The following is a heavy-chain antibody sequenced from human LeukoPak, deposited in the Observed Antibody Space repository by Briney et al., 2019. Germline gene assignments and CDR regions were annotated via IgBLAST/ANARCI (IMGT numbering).Heavy chain of an antibody. D-gene: IGHD5-18*01. J-gene: IGHJ4*02. CDR3: ARGGVYNYGTFDY. V-gene: IGHV5-51*01. CDR1: GYCFTNYW. Sequence: GAPLKISSTCAGYCFTNYWIGCVRQMPGKGLEWTGIIYPGESYTRYCPSFQGMVSISADKSISSAYMQWSSLKASDTAMYYCARGGVYNYGTFDYWGQGTLVTVSS. CDR2: IYPGESYT.